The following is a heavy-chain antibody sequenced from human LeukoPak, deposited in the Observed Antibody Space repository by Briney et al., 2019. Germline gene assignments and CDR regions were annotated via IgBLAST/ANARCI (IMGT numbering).Heavy chain of an antibody. J-gene: IGHJ4*02. CDR3: ARGSRVQLWLRTQSRFDY. V-gene: IGHV3-21*01. CDR1: GFTFSSYS. D-gene: IGHD5-18*01. Sequence: GGSLRLSCAASGFTFSSYSMNWVRQAPGKGLEWVSSISSSSSYIYYADSVKGRFTISRDNAKNSLYLQMNSLRAEDTAVYYCARGSRVQLWLRTQSRFDYWGQGTLVTVSS. CDR2: ISSSSSYI.